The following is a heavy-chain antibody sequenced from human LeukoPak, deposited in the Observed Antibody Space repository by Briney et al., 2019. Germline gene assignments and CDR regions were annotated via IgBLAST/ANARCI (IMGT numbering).Heavy chain of an antibody. CDR2: IIPIFGTA. V-gene: IGHV1-69*05. Sequence: GASVKVSCKASGGTFSSYAISWVRQAPGQGLEWMGEIIPIFGTANYAQKFQGRVTITTDESTSTAYMELSSLRSEDTAVYYCARVPPARDGGVRARYYYYYMDVWGKGTTVTVSS. CDR1: GGTFSSYA. D-gene: IGHD6-25*01. CDR3: ARVPPARDGGVRARYYYYYMDV. J-gene: IGHJ6*03.